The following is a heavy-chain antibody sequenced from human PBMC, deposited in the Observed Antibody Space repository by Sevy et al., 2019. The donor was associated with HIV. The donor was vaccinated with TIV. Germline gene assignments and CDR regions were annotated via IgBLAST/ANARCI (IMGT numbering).Heavy chain of an antibody. J-gene: IGHJ6*02. Sequence: SDTLSLTCTVSGGSISSYYWSWIRQPPGKGLEWIGYIYYSGSTNYNPSLKSRVTISVDTSKNQFSLKLSSVTAADTAVYYCARDRVAAAGWGYYYYGMDVWGQGTTVTVSS. D-gene: IGHD6-13*01. V-gene: IGHV4-59*01. CDR1: GGSISSYY. CDR2: IYYSGST. CDR3: ARDRVAAAGWGYYYYGMDV.